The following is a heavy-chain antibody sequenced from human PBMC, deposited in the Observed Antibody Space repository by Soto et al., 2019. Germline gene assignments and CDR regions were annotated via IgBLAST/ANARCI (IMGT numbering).Heavy chain of an antibody. CDR2: IIPIFGTA. D-gene: IGHD6-19*01. Sequence: ASVKVSCKASGGTFSSYAISWVRQAPGQGLEWKGGIIPIFGTANYAQKFQGRVTITADESTSTAYMELSSLRSEDTAVYYCARESRSSGWLYYFDYWGQGTLVTVSS. J-gene: IGHJ4*02. CDR1: GGTFSSYA. V-gene: IGHV1-69*13. CDR3: ARESRSSGWLYYFDY.